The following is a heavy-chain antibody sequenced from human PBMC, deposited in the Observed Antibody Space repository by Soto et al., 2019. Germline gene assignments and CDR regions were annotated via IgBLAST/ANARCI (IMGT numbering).Heavy chain of an antibody. CDR1: GFTFSTYA. Sequence: GGALRLSCAASGFTFSTYAMSWVRQAPGKGLEWVSAISGSGTTTFYADSVQGRFTISRDNSMNTLYLQMNSLRIEDTAVYYCAHPRGYGVFDAYDIWGQGTMVTVSS. V-gene: IGHV3-23*01. D-gene: IGHD4-17*01. J-gene: IGHJ3*02. CDR2: ISGSGTTT. CDR3: AHPRGYGVFDAYDI.